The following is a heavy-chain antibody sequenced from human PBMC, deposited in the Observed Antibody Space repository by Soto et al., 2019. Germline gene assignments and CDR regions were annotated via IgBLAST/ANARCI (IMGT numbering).Heavy chain of an antibody. CDR2: IRNKANNYAT. CDR1: GFTFSGSA. J-gene: IGHJ4*02. CDR3: TRRRGYSSGWYYFDF. V-gene: IGHV3-73*02. Sequence: EVQLVESGGGLVQPGGSLKLSCAASGFTFSGSAMHWVRQASRKGLEWVGHIRNKANNYATAYAASVKGRFTISRDDSKNTAYLQMNSLKTEDTAVYYCTRRRGYSSGWYYFDFWGQGTLVTVSS. D-gene: IGHD6-19*01.